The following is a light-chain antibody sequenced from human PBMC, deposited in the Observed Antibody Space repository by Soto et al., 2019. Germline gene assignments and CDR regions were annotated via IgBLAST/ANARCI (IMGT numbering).Light chain of an antibody. Sequence: QSALTQPASVSGSPGQSITISCTGTSSDVGGYNYVSWYQQHPGKAPKLMIYDVSNRPSGVSNRFSGSKSGNTASLTISGIQAEDEGDYYCSSYTSSSTLAVFGTGTKVTVL. CDR1: SSDVGGYNY. CDR3: SSYTSSSTLAV. V-gene: IGLV2-14*03. J-gene: IGLJ1*01. CDR2: DVS.